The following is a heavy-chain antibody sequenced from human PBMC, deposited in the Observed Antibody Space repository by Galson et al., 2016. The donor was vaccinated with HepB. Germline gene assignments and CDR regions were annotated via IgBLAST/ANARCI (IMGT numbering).Heavy chain of an antibody. CDR1: GFTFSTYA. D-gene: IGHD5-24*01. Sequence: SLRLSCAASGFTFSTYAMSWVRQAPGKGLKWVSAISGGGMSTFYADSVRGRFTISRDNSKNTLYLQMNNLRVEDTAVYYCLKPVRWGRYPDDYWGQGTLVTVSS. CDR2: ISGGGMST. V-gene: IGHV3-23*01. CDR3: LKPVRWGRYPDDY. J-gene: IGHJ4*02.